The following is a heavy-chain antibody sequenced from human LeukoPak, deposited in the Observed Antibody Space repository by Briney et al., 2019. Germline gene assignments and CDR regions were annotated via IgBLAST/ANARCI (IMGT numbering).Heavy chain of an antibody. CDR2: IIPIFGTA. Sequence: ASVKVSCKASGGTFSSYAISWVRQAPAQGLEWMGGIIPIFGTANYAQKFQGRVTITADESTSTAYMELSSLRSEDTAVYYSARDRPARSPDLILDVWGKGTTVTVSS. V-gene: IGHV1-69*13. D-gene: IGHD3-16*01. CDR3: ARDRPARSPDLILDV. CDR1: GGTFSSYA. J-gene: IGHJ6*04.